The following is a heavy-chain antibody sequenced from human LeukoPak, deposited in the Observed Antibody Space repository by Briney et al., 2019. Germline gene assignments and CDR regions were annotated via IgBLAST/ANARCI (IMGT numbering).Heavy chain of an antibody. CDR2: INHSGST. D-gene: IGHD4-11*01. J-gene: IGHJ6*03. Sequence: PSETLSLICAVYAGSFSGYYWSWIRQPPGKGLEWNGKINHSGSTKYNPSLKSRVTISVDTSKNQFSLKLSSVTAADTAVYYCARGYSKGYYYMDVWGKGTTVTVSS. V-gene: IGHV4-34*01. CDR3: ARGYSKGYYYMDV. CDR1: AGSFSGYY.